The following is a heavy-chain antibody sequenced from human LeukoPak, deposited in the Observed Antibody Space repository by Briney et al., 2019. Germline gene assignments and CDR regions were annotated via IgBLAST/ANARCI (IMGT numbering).Heavy chain of an antibody. V-gene: IGHV3-7*01. CDR1: GFTFSSYW. CDR2: IEQGGSEK. Sequence: GGALRLSCAASGFTFSSYWMTWVRQAPGNGLYWGANIEQGGSEKFYADSVKGRFSISRDNAKNSLYLQMNNLRDEDTAVYYCASRSGTPGGGDAFDIWGHGTMVTVSP. CDR3: ASRSGTPGGGDAFDI. J-gene: IGHJ3*02. D-gene: IGHD3-16*01.